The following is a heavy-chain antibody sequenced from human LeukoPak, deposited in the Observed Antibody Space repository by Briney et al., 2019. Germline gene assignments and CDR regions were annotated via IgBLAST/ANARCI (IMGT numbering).Heavy chain of an antibody. CDR1: GFTFSSYS. D-gene: IGHD5-18*01. CDR3: ARAQSGYSYGFDY. V-gene: IGHV3-48*01. Sequence: PGGSLRLSCAAPGFTFSSYSMNWVRQAPGKGLEWVSYISSSSSTIYNADTVKGRFTISRDNAKNSLYLQMKSLRAEDTAVYYCARAQSGYSYGFDYWGQGTLVTVSS. CDR2: ISSSSSTI. J-gene: IGHJ4*02.